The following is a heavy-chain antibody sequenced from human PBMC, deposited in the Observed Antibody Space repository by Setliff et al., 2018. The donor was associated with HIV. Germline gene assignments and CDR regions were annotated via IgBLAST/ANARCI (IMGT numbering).Heavy chain of an antibody. Sequence: SETLSHTCAVYDGTFRNYYWTWIRQPPGKGLEWIGHINHSGATNYNPSLKSRVTISVDPSKKQFSLKFTSVTAADTAVYYCARGTDYGDPGRFDFWGQGTLVTVSRDDSNNILFLQMNSLLAEDTAVYYCAKGVKFLDPWGQGTLVTVSS. V-gene: IGHV4-34*01. CDR3: ARGTDYGDPGRFDFWGQGTLVTVSRDDSNNILFLQMNSLLAEDTAVYYCAKGVKFLDP. J-gene: IGHJ5*02. CDR1: DGTFRNYY. D-gene: IGHD4-17*01. CDR2: INHSGAT.